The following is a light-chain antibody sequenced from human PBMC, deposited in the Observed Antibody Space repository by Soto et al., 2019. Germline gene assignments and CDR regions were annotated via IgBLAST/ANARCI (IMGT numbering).Light chain of an antibody. CDR3: QQYYTPPIS. Sequence: DIVMTKSPDSLAVSLGERATINCKSSQSVLNRSNNKSYLAWYQQKPGQPPKVLIYWAVTRGSGVPDRYSGSGSGTDFTLTISSLQDDDVTVYSCQQYYTPPISSGQGKRLEIK. CDR1: QSVLNRSNNKSY. CDR2: WAV. J-gene: IGKJ5*01. V-gene: IGKV4-1*01.